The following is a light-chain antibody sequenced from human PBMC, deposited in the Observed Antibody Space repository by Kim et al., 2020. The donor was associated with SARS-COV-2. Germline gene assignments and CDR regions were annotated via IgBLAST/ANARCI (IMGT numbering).Light chain of an antibody. J-gene: IGLJ3*02. CDR1: SSDVGSYKL. CDR3: CSYAGSSTLV. Sequence: QSALTQPASVSGSPGQSITISCTGSSSDVGSYKLVSWYQHHPGKAPNLIIYEATKRPSGVSTRFSGSKSDNTASLTISGLLAEDEADYYCCSYAGSSTLVFGGGTKVTVL. CDR2: EAT. V-gene: IGLV2-23*01.